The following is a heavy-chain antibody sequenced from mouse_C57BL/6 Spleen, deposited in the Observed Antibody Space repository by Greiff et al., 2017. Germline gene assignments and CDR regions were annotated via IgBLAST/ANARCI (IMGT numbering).Heavy chain of an antibody. CDR2: ISYDGSN. CDR1: GYSITSGYY. V-gene: IGHV3-6*01. J-gene: IGHJ3*01. Sequence: DVQLQESGPGLVKPSQSLSLTCSVTGYSITSGYYWNWIRQFPGNKLEWMGYISYDGSNNYNPSLKNRISITRDTSKNQFFLKLNSVTTEDTATYYCATNWDGAWFAYWGQGTLVTVSA. D-gene: IGHD4-1*01. CDR3: ATNWDGAWFAY.